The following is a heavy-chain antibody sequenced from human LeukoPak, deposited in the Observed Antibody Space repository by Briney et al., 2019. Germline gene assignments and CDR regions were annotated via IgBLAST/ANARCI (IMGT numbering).Heavy chain of an antibody. J-gene: IGHJ5*02. Sequence: ASVKVSCKASGYTFTSYDINWVRQATGQGLEWMGWMNPNSGNTGYAQKFQGRVTMTRNTSISTAYMELSSLRSEDTAVYYCARGRRTYYDFWSGYPNWFDPWGQGTLVTVSS. CDR1: GYTFTSYD. CDR3: ARGRRTYYDFWSGYPNWFDP. D-gene: IGHD3-3*01. CDR2: MNPNSGNT. V-gene: IGHV1-8*01.